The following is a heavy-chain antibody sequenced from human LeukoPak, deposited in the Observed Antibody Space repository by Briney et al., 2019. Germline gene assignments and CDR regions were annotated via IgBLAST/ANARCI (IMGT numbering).Heavy chain of an antibody. CDR2: IYHSGST. Sequence: SGTLSLTCAVSGNSLSSSNWWSWVRQPPGKGLEYIGDIYHSGSTNYNPSLKSRVTMSLDKSRNQFSLNLSSVTAADTAVYYCARGDQAWSYYIVFWGQGTLVTVSS. CDR1: GNSLSSSNW. D-gene: IGHD3-10*01. CDR3: ARGDQAWSYYIVF. V-gene: IGHV4-4*02. J-gene: IGHJ4*02.